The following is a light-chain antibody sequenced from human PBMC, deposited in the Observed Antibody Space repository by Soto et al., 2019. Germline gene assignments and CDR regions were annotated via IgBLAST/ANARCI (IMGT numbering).Light chain of an antibody. CDR3: QQYGSSPPSST. Sequence: VMTQSPLSLPVTPGEPASISCRSSQSLLHRNGYNYLAWYQQKPGQAPRLLIYGASSRATGIPDRFSGRGSGTDFTLTISRLEPEDFAVYYCQQYGSSPPSSTFGQGTRLEIK. J-gene: IGKJ5*01. CDR1: QSLLHRNGYNY. CDR2: GAS. V-gene: IGKV3-20*01.